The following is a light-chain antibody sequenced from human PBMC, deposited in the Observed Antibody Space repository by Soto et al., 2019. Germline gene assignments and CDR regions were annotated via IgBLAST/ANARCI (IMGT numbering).Light chain of an antibody. CDR3: QQSYSTPWT. Sequence: DIPMTQSPSSLSASVGDRVTLTCRASQSISSYLNWYQQKPEKAPKLLIYAASIMQSGVPSRFSGSGSGTDFTLTISSLQPEDFATYYCQQSYSTPWTFGQGTKVEIK. CDR1: QSISSY. J-gene: IGKJ1*01. V-gene: IGKV1-39*01. CDR2: AAS.